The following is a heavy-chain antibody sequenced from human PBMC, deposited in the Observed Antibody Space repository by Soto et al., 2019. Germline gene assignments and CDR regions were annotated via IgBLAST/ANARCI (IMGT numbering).Heavy chain of an antibody. CDR2: ISHDGDKK. D-gene: IGHD1-26*01. CDR3: AKSSLVSGTYGLDH. V-gene: IGHV3-30*18. CDR1: GFTFRSFG. Sequence: PGGSLRLSCAASGFTFRSFGMHWVRQAPGKGLEWVSLISHDGDKKNYADSVKGRFTISRDDSNNTLFLEMNSLRPEDTAVYYCAKSSLVSGTYGLDHWGQGTLVTVSS. J-gene: IGHJ4*02.